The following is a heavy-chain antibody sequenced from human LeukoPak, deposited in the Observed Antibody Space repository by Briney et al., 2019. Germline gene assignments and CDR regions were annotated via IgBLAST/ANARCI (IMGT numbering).Heavy chain of an antibody. Sequence: GGSLRLSLAAVGFTIRAYYMSCIRQAPGKGLEWVSYISSSSSYTNYADSVKGRFTISRDNAKNSLYLQMNSLRAEDTHVYSFARHHDRSSTSCPTDYCGQGTLVTVSS. D-gene: IGHD2-2*01. CDR3: ARHHDRSSTSCPTDY. J-gene: IGHJ4*02. V-gene: IGHV3-11*03. CDR1: GFTIRAYY. CDR2: ISSSSSYT.